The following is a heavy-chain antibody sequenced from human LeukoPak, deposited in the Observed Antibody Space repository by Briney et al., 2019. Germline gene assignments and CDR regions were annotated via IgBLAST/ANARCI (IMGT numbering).Heavy chain of an antibody. CDR3: ARDKIEGPTFLDY. V-gene: IGHV3-7*01. CDR1: GFTFGSYW. D-gene: IGHD1-26*01. J-gene: IGHJ4*02. Sequence: PGGSLRLSCSASGFTFGSYWMSWVRQSPVKGLEWVANIKQDGSEAYYVDSVKGRFTISRDNGKNSLFLQMGSLRAEDTALYYCARDKIEGPTFLDYWGQGALVTVSS. CDR2: IKQDGSEA.